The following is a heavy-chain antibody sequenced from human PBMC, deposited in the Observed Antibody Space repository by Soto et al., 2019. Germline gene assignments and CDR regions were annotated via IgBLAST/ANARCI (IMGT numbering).Heavy chain of an antibody. CDR3: ARRVQGGEQWLVGGYYFDY. V-gene: IGHV5-51*01. CDR2: IYPGDSDT. J-gene: IGHJ4*02. D-gene: IGHD6-19*01. CDR1: GYSFTSYW. Sequence: PGESLKISCKGSGYSFTSYWIGWVRQMPGKGLEWMGIIYPGDSDTRYSPSFQGQVTISADKSISTAYLQWSSLKASDTAMYYCARRVQGGEQWLVGGYYFDYWGQGTLVTVSS.